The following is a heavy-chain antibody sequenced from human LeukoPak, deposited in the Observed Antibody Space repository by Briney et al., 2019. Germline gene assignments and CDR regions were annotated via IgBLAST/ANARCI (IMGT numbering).Heavy chain of an antibody. J-gene: IGHJ3*01. D-gene: IGHD3/OR15-3a*01. CDR2: MNPNSGNT. CDR3: ARRGLVAGIYDLVYGFDL. CDR1: GYTFTSYD. V-gene: IGHV1-8*03. Sequence: ASVKVSCKASGYTFTSYDINWVRQATGQGLEWMGWMNPNSGNTGYAQKFQGRVTITRNTSISTAYMELSSLRSEDTAVYYCARRGLVAGIYDLVYGFDLWGQGTMVTVSS.